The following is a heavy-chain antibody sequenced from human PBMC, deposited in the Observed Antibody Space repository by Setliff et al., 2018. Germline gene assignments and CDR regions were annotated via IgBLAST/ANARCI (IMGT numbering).Heavy chain of an antibody. CDR1: GGSINSMSYY. D-gene: IGHD1-1*01. CDR3: ARDMGQPYYFES. J-gene: IGHJ4*02. Sequence: PSETLSLTCTASGGSINSMSYYWGWIRQPPGKGLEWIGSIYHSGSSYYNPSLRSRVTISVDTSKNQFSLILRSVTAADTAVYYCARDMGQPYYFESWGLGTLVTSPQ. CDR2: IYHSGSS. V-gene: IGHV4-39*07.